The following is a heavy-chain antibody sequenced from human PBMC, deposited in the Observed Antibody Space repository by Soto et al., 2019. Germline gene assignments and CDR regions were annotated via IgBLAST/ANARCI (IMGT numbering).Heavy chain of an antibody. D-gene: IGHD3-22*01. CDR2: IYYSGST. V-gene: IGHV4-59*01. CDR3: AKNTGFYYDIGSSFGYYYYYGMDV. CDR1: GGSISSYY. Sequence: SETLSLTCTVSGGSISSYYWSWIRQPPGKGLEWIGYIYYSGSTNYNPSLKSRVTISVDPSKNQFSLKLSSVTAADTAVNYCAKNTGFYYDIGSSFGYYYYYGMDVWGQGTTVTVSS. J-gene: IGHJ6*02.